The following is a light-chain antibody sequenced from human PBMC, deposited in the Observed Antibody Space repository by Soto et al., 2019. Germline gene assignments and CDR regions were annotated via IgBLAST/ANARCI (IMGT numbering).Light chain of an antibody. CDR3: QSYDSSLSAHYV. CDR1: SSNIGATYD. J-gene: IGLJ1*01. Sequence: QSVLTQPHSVSGAPGQRVTISCTGSSSNIGATYDVQWYQQLPGTAPKLLIYGNSNRPSGVPDRFSGSKSGTSASLAITGLQSDGEADYYCQSYDSSLSAHYVFGTGTKLTVL. CDR2: GNS. V-gene: IGLV1-40*01.